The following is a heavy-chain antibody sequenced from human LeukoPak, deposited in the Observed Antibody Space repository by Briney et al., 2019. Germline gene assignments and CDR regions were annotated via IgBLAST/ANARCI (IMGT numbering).Heavy chain of an antibody. CDR2: IYYSGST. CDR1: GGSISSYY. CDR3: ARAHYGSENWFDP. D-gene: IGHD3-10*01. V-gene: IGHV4-59*01. J-gene: IGHJ5*02. Sequence: SETLSLTCTVSGGSISSYYWSWIRQPPGKGLEWIGYIYYSGSTNYNPSLKSRVTISVDTSKNQFSLKLSSVTAADTAVYYCARAHYGSENWFDPWGQGTLVTVSS.